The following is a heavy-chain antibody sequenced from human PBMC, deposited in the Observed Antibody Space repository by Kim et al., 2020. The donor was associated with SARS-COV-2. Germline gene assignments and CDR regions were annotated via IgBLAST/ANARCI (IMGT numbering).Heavy chain of an antibody. V-gene: IGHV3-21*01. Sequence: YYADSVKGRFTISRDNAKNSLYLQMNSLRAEYTAVYYCARGDEYSSYFDYWGQGTLVTVSS. J-gene: IGHJ4*02. CDR3: ARGDEYSSYFDY. D-gene: IGHD6-6*01.